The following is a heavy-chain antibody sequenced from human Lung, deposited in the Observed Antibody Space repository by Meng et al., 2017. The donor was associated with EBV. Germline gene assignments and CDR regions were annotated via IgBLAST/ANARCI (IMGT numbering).Heavy chain of an antibody. CDR3: VAHATYTGT. CDR1: GSTFASHT. D-gene: IGHD2-15*01. J-gene: IGHJ5*02. Sequence: VQLGQSGAEVKKPGSSVKVSCKASGSTFASHTISWARQAPGQGLEWMGGVIPFFGTPNYAQKFQGRVTITADESTSAAYMELSSLRSDDTAVYYCVAHATYTGTWGQGTLVTVSS. CDR2: VIPFFGTP. V-gene: IGHV1-69*01.